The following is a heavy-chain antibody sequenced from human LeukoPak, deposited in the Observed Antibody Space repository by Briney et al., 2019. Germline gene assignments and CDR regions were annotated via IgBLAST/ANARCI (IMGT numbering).Heavy chain of an antibody. CDR2: IRYDGINK. CDR1: EFTFRTYG. CDR3: AKDVVGQQWPENY. J-gene: IGHJ4*02. V-gene: IGHV3-30*02. Sequence: PGGSLRLSCAASEFTFRTYGMHWVRQAPGKGLEWVAFIRYDGINKYYADSMKGRFTISRDNSKNTLYLQMNSLRTEDTAVYFCAKDVVGQQWPENYWGQGTLVTVSS. D-gene: IGHD6-19*01.